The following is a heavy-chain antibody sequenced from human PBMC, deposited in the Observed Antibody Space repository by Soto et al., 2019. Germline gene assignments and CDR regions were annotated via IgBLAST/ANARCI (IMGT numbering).Heavy chain of an antibody. Sequence: GKALKISWKGSGYSFTSYWIGWARQRPGKGLEWMGIIYPGDSDTRYSPSFQGQVTISADKSISTAYLQWSSLKASDTAMYYCARTAAAGKYYNGMDVWGQGSTVTVSS. J-gene: IGHJ6*02. CDR1: GYSFTSYW. CDR2: IYPGDSDT. V-gene: IGHV5-51*01. CDR3: ARTAAAGKYYNGMDV. D-gene: IGHD6-13*01.